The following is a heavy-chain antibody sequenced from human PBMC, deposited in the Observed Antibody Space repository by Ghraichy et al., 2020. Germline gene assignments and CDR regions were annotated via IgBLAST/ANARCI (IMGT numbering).Heavy chain of an antibody. J-gene: IGHJ5*02. CDR3: AREIAYCSGGSCYYWFDP. V-gene: IGHV4-34*01. CDR2: INHSGST. CDR1: GGSFSGYY. Sequence: SETLSLTCAVYGGSFSGYYWSWIRQPPGKGLEWIGEINHSGSTNYNPSLKSRVTISVDTSKNQFSLKLSSVTAADTAVYYCAREIAYCSGGSCYYWFDPWGQGTLVTVSS. D-gene: IGHD2-15*01.